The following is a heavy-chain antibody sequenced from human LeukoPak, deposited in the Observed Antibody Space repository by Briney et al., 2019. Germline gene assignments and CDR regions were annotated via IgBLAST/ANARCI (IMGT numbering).Heavy chain of an antibody. D-gene: IGHD3-22*01. J-gene: IGHJ4*02. CDR2: IYPGDSDT. CDR1: GYSFTSYW. V-gene: IGHV5-51*01. CDR3: ARAHEEYYYDSSGYRHFDY. Sequence: GESLKISCKGSGYSFTSYWIGWVRQMPGKGLEWMGIIYPGDSDTRYSPSFQGQVTISADKSISTAYLQWISLKASDTAMYYCARAHEEYYYDSSGYRHFDYWGQGTLVTVSS.